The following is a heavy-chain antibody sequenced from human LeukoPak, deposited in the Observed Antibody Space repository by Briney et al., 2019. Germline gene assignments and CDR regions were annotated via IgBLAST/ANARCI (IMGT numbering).Heavy chain of an antibody. Sequence: GGSLRLSCAASGFTFSSYAMSWVRQAPGKRLEWVAVISYDGSNKYYADSVKGRFTISRDNSKNTLYLQMNSLRAEDTAVYYCARESLSGSGSYYWGQGTLVTVSS. CDR3: ARESLSGSGSYY. CDR2: ISYDGSNK. D-gene: IGHD3-10*01. CDR1: GFTFSSYA. J-gene: IGHJ4*02. V-gene: IGHV3-30-3*01.